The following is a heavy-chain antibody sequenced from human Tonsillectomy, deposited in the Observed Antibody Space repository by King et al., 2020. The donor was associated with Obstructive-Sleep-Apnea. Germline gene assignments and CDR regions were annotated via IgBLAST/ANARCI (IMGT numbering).Heavy chain of an antibody. CDR2: IYYSGST. CDR3: ARGQMATIGPLFDY. CDR1: GGSISSSSYY. D-gene: IGHD5-24*01. Sequence: LQLQGSGPGLVKPSETLSLTCTVSGGSISSSSYYWGWIRQPPGKGLEWIGSIYYSGSTYYNPSLKSRVTISVDTSKNQFSLKLSSVTAADTAVYYCARGQMATIGPLFDYWGQGTLVTVSS. V-gene: IGHV4-39*07. J-gene: IGHJ4*02.